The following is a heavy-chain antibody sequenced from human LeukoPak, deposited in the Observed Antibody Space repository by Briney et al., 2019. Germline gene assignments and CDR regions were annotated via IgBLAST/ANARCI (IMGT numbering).Heavy chain of an antibody. CDR1: GGTFSSYA. CDR2: IIPILGIA. V-gene: IGHV1-69*04. J-gene: IGHJ4*02. D-gene: IGHD3-10*01. CDR3: ARDGITMVRGAISKLDY. Sequence: SVKVSCKASGGTFSSYAISWVRQAPGQGLEWMGRIIPILGIANYAQKFQGRVTITADKSTSTAYMELSSLRSEGTAVYYCARDGITMVRGAISKLDYWGQGTLVTVSS.